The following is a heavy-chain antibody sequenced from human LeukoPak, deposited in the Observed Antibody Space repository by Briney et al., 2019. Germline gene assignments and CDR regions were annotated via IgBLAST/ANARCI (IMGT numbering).Heavy chain of an antibody. CDR3: AKGAHIDSSGYYYFDY. CDR2: ISGSGGST. V-gene: IGHV3-23*01. J-gene: IGHJ4*02. D-gene: IGHD3-22*01. Sequence: GGSLRLSCAASGFTFSSYAMSWVRQAPGKGLEWVSAISGSGGSTYYADSVKGRFTISRDNSKNTLYLQMNSLRAEDTAVYYCAKGAHIDSSGYYYFDYWGQGTLVTVSS. CDR1: GFTFSSYA.